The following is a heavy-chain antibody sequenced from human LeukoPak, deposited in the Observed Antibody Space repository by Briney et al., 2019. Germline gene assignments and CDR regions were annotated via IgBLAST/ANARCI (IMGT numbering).Heavy chain of an antibody. D-gene: IGHD5-18*01. CDR3: ARKYNYGYIDY. CDR2: IYRDGST. CDR1: GFTFSSYG. J-gene: IGHJ4*02. Sequence: GRSLRLSCAASGFTFSSYGMHWVRQAPGKGLEWVSVIYRDGSTHYADSVKGRFTISRDNSKNTLYLQMNSLRAEDTAVYYCARKYNYGYIDYWGQGTLVTVSS. V-gene: IGHV3-53*01.